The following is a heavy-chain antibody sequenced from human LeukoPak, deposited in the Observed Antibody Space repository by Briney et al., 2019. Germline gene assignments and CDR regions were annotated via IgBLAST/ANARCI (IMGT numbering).Heavy chain of an antibody. V-gene: IGHV3-30-3*01. CDR2: ISYDGSNK. D-gene: IGHD4-11*01. CDR1: GFTFSSYA. J-gene: IGHJ4*02. CDR3: ARDSETKVPFDY. Sequence: GGSLRLSCAASGFTFSSYAMHWVRQAPGKGLEWVAVISYDGSNKYYADSVKGRFTISRDNSKNTLYLQMNSLRAEDTAVYYCARDSETKVPFDYWGQGTLVTVPS.